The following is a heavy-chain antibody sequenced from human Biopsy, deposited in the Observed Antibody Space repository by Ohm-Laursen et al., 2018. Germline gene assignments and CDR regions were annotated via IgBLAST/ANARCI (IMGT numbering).Heavy chain of an antibody. D-gene: IGHD3-22*01. Sequence: TLSLTCPVSGGSISNNNYYWGWIRQPPGKGLEWIGSIFYRGSTHYKPSLKSRVNISVDTSKIQFSLKLNSVTAADTAVYYCARDYDTSGYYYVSWGQGTLVTVSS. CDR2: IFYRGST. J-gene: IGHJ5*02. CDR3: ARDYDTSGYYYVS. V-gene: IGHV4-39*01. CDR1: GGSISNNNYY.